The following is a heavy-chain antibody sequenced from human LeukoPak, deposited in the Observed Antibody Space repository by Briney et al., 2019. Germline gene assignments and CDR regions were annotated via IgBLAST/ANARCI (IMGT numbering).Heavy chain of an antibody. CDR3: ARGIALYYYYYMAV. J-gene: IGHJ6*03. Sequence: SETLSLTCTVSGGSISSYYWSWIRQPPGKGLEWIGEIYHSGSTNYNPSLKSRVTISVDKSKNQFSLKLSSVTAADTAVYYCARGIALYYYYYMAVWGKGTTVTVSS. V-gene: IGHV4-59*12. CDR1: GGSISSYY. D-gene: IGHD6-13*01. CDR2: IYHSGST.